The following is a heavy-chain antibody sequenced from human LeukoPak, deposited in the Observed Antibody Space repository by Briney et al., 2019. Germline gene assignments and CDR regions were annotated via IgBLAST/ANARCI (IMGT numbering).Heavy chain of an antibody. CDR1: GGSLSTYY. Sequence: SETLSLTCTVSGGSLSTYYWNWIRQPPGKGLEWIGYIYYSGSTNYNPSLKSRVTISVHTSKNQFSLKLSSVTAADTAVYYCARDVRGSSGRYYYYYMDVWGKGTTVTVSS. V-gene: IGHV4-59*12. CDR2: IYYSGST. CDR3: ARDVRGSSGRYYYYYMDV. J-gene: IGHJ6*03. D-gene: IGHD3-22*01.